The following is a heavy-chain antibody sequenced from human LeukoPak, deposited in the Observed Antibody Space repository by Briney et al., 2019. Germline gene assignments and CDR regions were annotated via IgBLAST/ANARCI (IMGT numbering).Heavy chain of an antibody. J-gene: IGHJ3*02. CDR2: IRYDGSNK. V-gene: IGHV3-30*02. D-gene: IGHD3-22*01. Sequence: GGSLRLSCAASGFTFSSYGMHWVRQAPGKGLEWVAFIRYDGSNKYYADSVKGRFTISRDNSKNTLYLQMNSLRAEDTAVYYCAKGAYYYDSSGDDAFDIWGRGTMVTVSS. CDR3: AKGAYYYDSSGDDAFDI. CDR1: GFTFSSYG.